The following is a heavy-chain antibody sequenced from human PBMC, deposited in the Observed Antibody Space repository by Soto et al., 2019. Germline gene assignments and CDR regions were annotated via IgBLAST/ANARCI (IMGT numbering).Heavy chain of an antibody. CDR2: IDPSGGSP. CDR1: GYTFSNYY. Sequence: ASVKVSCKASGYTFSNYYLHWVRQAPGQGLEWMGIIDPSGGSPRYEQRFQGRLTMTRDTSASTVYMELSSLRSEDTAVYYCARKPYSSSWPFDYWGQGTLVTVSS. J-gene: IGHJ4*02. V-gene: IGHV1-46*01. D-gene: IGHD6-13*01. CDR3: ARKPYSSSWPFDY.